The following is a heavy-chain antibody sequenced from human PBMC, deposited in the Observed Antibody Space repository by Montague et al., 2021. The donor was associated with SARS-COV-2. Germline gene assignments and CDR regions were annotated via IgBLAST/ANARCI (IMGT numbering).Heavy chain of an antibody. CDR2: IYYTGST. Sequence: SETLSLTCTVSGGSISSYYWSWIRQPPGKRLEWIGYIYYTGSTQYNPSLKSRVTMSLDRPTNRFSLRLNSVTAADTAMYYCARAQNTCFIANCVNYFDFWGLGAQVTVSS. CDR1: GGSISSYY. J-gene: IGHJ4*02. D-gene: IGHD1-1*01. CDR3: ARAQNTCFIANCVNYFDF. V-gene: IGHV4-59*01.